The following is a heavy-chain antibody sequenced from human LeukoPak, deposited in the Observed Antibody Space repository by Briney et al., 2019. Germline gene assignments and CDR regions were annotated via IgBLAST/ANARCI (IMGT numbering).Heavy chain of an antibody. CDR2: ISGSGGST. V-gene: IGHV3-23*01. CDR3: AQVVTMVRGVIEYFDY. CDR1: GFTFSSYA. D-gene: IGHD3-10*01. Sequence: GGSLRLSCAASGFTFSSYAMSWVRQAPGKGLEWVSAISGSGGSTYYADSVKGRFTISRDNSKNTLYLQMNSLRAEDTAVYYCAQVVTMVRGVIEYFDYWGQGTLVTVSS. J-gene: IGHJ4*02.